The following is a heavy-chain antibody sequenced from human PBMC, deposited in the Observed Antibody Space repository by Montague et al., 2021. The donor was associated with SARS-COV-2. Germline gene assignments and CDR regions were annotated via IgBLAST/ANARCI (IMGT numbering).Heavy chain of an antibody. Sequence: SETLSLTCAVSGGSISRYYWNWIRQSPGKGLEWIGYIYYTGSTSYNPSLNSRVSISVDTSNNRFSLRLSSVTAAVTAVYYCARMVVQHAGMDVWGQGTTVSVSS. CDR2: IYYTGST. CDR3: ARMVVQHAGMDV. V-gene: IGHV4-59*01. J-gene: IGHJ6*02. D-gene: IGHD3-22*01. CDR1: GGSISRYY.